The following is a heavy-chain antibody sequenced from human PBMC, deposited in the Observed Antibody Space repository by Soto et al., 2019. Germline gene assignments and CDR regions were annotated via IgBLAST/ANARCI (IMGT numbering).Heavy chain of an antibody. D-gene: IGHD3-10*01. CDR1: GFIFDAYG. CDR3: AKGRSYASGLGHSWFDP. Sequence: DVQLVESGGGLVQPGRSLRLSCAASGFIFDAYGMHLVRQAPGKGLEWVSGISWNGDTKGYADSVKGRFTISRDNAKNSRYLQLNSLRVEDTALYYCAKGRSYASGLGHSWFDPWGQGTLVTVSS. V-gene: IGHV3-9*01. J-gene: IGHJ5*02. CDR2: ISWNGDTK.